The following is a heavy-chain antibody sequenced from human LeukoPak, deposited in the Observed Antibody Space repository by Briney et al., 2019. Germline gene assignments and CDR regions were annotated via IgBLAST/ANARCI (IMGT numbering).Heavy chain of an antibody. CDR1: GFDFSSYA. V-gene: IGHV3-30*04. CDR2: IIYDGSNK. CDR3: ARGVGETLSGWTLDY. Sequence: GGSLRLSCAASGFDFSSYAMHWVRQAPGKGLEWMAVIIYDGSNKDYADSVKGRFTISRDNSRNTLYMKMNSLRVEDTAVYYCARGVGETLSGWTLDYWGHGTLVAVSS. D-gene: IGHD6-19*01. J-gene: IGHJ4*01.